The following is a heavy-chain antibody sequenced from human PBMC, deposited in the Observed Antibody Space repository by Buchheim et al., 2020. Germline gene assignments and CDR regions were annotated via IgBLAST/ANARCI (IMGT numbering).Heavy chain of an antibody. D-gene: IGHD3-16*01. CDR3: ASPFTSSYDFDY. CDR2: IYHDGSS. V-gene: IGHV4-39*01. Sequence: QLQLQESGPGLVKPSETLSLTCSVSGGSISRPIYYWGWIRQPPGKGLEWIGSIYHDGSSYYNPSLKSRVTLSADTSKNQFSLKLSSVTAADTAVYYGASPFTSSYDFDYWGQGTL. CDR1: GGSISRPIYY. J-gene: IGHJ4*02.